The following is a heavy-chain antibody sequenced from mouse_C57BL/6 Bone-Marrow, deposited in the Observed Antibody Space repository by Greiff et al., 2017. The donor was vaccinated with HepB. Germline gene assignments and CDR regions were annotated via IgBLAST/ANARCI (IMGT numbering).Heavy chain of an antibody. CDR1: GYTFTSYW. V-gene: IGHV1-59*01. CDR3: ARRGSYGNYWYFDV. Sequence: VQLQQSGAELVRPGTSVKLSCKASGYTFTSYWMHWVKQRPGQGLEWIGVIDPSDSYTNYNQKFKGKATLTVDTSSSTAYMQLSSLTSEDSAVYYCARRGSYGNYWYFDVWGTGTTVTAAS. J-gene: IGHJ1*03. D-gene: IGHD2-1*01. CDR2: IDPSDSYT.